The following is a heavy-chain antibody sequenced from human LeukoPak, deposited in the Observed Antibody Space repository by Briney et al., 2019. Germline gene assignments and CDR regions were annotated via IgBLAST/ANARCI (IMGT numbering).Heavy chain of an antibody. CDR2: ISYDGSNK. D-gene: IGHD4-23*01. CDR1: GFTFSNYA. V-gene: IGHV3-30*04. CDR3: ARGSAVRWSHPSYFDY. Sequence: AGGSLRLSCAASGFTFSNYAMHWVRQAPGKGLEWVAVISYDGSNKYYADSVKGRFTISRDNSQNTLYLQMNSLRPGDTAVYYCARGSAVRWSHPSYFDYWGRGTLVTVSS. J-gene: IGHJ4*02.